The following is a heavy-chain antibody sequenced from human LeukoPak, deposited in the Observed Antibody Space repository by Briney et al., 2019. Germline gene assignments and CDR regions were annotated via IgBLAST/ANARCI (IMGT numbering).Heavy chain of an antibody. J-gene: IGHJ4*02. CDR1: GYTFTYYV. Sequence: ASVKVSCKTSGYTFTYYVISWVRQAPGQGLEWMGWINAYNGNTNDAQKFQGRATMTADTSTSTAYMELRRLRSDDTAVYYCARGEKPYDYWGQGTRVSVSS. CDR2: INAYNGNT. D-gene: IGHD1-26*01. CDR3: ARGEKPYDY. V-gene: IGHV1-18*01.